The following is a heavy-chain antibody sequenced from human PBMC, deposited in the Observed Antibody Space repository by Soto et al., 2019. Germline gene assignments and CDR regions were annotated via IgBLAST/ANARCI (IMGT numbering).Heavy chain of an antibody. CDR1: GGTFSSYA. D-gene: IGHD4-17*01. V-gene: IGHV1-69*12. CDR2: IIPIFGTA. CDR3: ARGLSDYGDYWAHY. J-gene: IGHJ4*02. Sequence: QVQLVQSGAEVKKPGSAVKVSCKASGGTFSSYAISWGRQAPEQGLEWMGGIIPIFGTANYAQKFQGRVTITADESTSTAYMELSSLRSEDMAVYYCARGLSDYGDYWAHYWGQGTLVTVSS.